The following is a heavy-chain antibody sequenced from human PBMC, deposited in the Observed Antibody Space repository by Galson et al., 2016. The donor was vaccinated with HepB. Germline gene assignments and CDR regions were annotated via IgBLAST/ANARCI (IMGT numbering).Heavy chain of an antibody. J-gene: IGHJ6*02. CDR1: GFTFSSYG. CDR3: AKDTARYCSSTSCSYGMDV. Sequence: SLRLSCAASGFTFSSYGMHWVRQAPGKGLEWVADISCDGSNKYYADSVKGRFTISRDNSKNTLYLQMNSLRAEDTAVYYCAKDTARYCSSTSCSYGMDVWGQGTTVTVSS. V-gene: IGHV3-30*18. CDR2: ISCDGSNK. D-gene: IGHD2-2*01.